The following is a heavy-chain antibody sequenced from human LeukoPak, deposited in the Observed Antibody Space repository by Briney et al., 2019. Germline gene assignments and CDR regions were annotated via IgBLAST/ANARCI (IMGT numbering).Heavy chain of an antibody. J-gene: IGHJ5*01. V-gene: IGHV3-11*01. CDR3: ARAGTYDGYKVLDS. D-gene: IGHD5-24*01. CDR1: RFVFTNYY. CDR2: IAYDGDTK. Sequence: GGSLRLSCEASRFVFTNYYMSWVRQAPGKGLDWIATIAYDGDTKYYADSAEGRFTISRDNAKNSLSLQMNSLRAEDTAVYFCARAGTYDGYKVLDSWGQGTLVTVPS.